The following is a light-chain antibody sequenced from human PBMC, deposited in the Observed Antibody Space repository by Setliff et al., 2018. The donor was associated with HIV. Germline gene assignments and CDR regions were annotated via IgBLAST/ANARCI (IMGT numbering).Light chain of an antibody. V-gene: IGLV2-14*01. J-gene: IGLJ1*01. Sequence: QSALAQPASVSGSPGQSITISCTGTSSDVGGYNYVSWYQQHPGKAPKLMIYDVSKWPSGVSNRFSGSKSGNTASLTISGLQTEDEADYYCGSFVTASTYLFGTGTKVTVL. CDR1: SSDVGGYNY. CDR2: DVS. CDR3: GSFVTASTYL.